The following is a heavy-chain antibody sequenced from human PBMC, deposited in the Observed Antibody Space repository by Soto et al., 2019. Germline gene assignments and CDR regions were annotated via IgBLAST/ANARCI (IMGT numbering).Heavy chain of an antibody. CDR3: ASQVGDYVPLFFDY. Sequence: SETLSLTCTVSGGSISSSSYYWGWIRQPPGKGLEWIGSIYYSGSTYYNPSLKSRVTISVDTSKNQFSLKLSSVTAADTAVYYCASQVGDYVPLFFDYWGRGTLVTVSS. CDR2: IYYSGST. D-gene: IGHD4-17*01. V-gene: IGHV4-39*01. J-gene: IGHJ4*02. CDR1: GGSISSSSYY.